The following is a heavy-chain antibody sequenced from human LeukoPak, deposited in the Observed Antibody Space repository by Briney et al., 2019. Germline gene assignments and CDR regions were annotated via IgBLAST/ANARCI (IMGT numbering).Heavy chain of an antibody. V-gene: IGHV3-23*01. D-gene: IGHD4-17*01. J-gene: IGHJ4*02. Sequence: PGGSLRLSCAASGFTFSNYAMSWVRQAPGKGLEWVSVISGSGGSTYDADSVKGRFTISRDNSKNTLYLQMNSLRAEDTAVYYCAKCTTRNTHYPIDYWGQGTLVTVSS. CDR1: GFTFSNYA. CDR3: AKCTTRNTHYPIDY. CDR2: ISGSGGST.